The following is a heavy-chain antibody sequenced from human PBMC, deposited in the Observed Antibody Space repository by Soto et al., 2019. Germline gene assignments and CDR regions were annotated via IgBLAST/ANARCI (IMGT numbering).Heavy chain of an antibody. V-gene: IGHV6-1*01. CDR3: ARGLLKSGFDT. J-gene: IGHJ3*02. Sequence: KQSQTLSLTCAISGDSVSTNSGAWNWIRQSPSRGLEWLGRTYYRSKWYYDYAVSVKSRMTINPDTSKNQFSLQLNFVTPEDTALYYCARGLLKSGFDTWGQGTMVTVSS. CDR1: GDSVSTNSGA. D-gene: IGHD5-12*01. CDR2: TYYRSKWYY.